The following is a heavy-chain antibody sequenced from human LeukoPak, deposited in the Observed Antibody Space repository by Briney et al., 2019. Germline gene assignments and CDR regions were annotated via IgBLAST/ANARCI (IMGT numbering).Heavy chain of an antibody. CDR1: GGSISSSSYY. J-gene: IGHJ4*02. V-gene: IGHV4-39*07. CDR2: IYYSGST. CDR3: ARFAWVAALPQVFDY. Sequence: SETLSLTCTVSGGSISSSSYYWGWIRQPPGKGLEWIGSIYYSGSTNYNPSLKSRVTISVDTSKNQFSLKLSSVTAADTAVYYCARFAWVAALPQVFDYWGQGTLVTVSS. D-gene: IGHD6-6*01.